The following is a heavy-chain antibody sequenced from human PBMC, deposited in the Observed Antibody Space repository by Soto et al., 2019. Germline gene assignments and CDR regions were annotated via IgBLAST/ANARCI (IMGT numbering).Heavy chain of an antibody. CDR2: ISSSGSTI. D-gene: IGHD3-3*01. CDR1: GFTFSSYE. CDR3: AREYYDFWSGYSDYYYYGMDV. Sequence: PGGSLRLSCAASGFTFSSYEMNWVRQAPGKGLEWVSYISSSGSTIYYADSVKGRFTISRDDAKNSLYLQMNSLRAEDTAVYYCAREYYDFWSGYSDYYYYGMDVWGQGTTVTVYS. V-gene: IGHV3-48*03. J-gene: IGHJ6*02.